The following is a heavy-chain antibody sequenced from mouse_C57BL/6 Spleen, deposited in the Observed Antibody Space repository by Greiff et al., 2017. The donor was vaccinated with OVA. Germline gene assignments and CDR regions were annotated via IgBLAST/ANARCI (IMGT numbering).Heavy chain of an antibody. Sequence: DVMLVESGGGLVKPGGSLKLSCAASGFTFSDYGMHWVRQAPEKGLEWVAYISSGSSTIYYADSVKGRFTISRDNAKNTLFLQMTSLRSEDTAMYYCARRAGTRYFDYWGQGTTLTVSS. CDR1: GFTFSDYG. J-gene: IGHJ2*01. V-gene: IGHV5-17*01. CDR3: ARRAGTRYFDY. CDR2: ISSGSSTI. D-gene: IGHD3-3*01.